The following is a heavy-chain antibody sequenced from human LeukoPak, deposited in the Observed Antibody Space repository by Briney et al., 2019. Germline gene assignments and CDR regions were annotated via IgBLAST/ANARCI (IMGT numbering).Heavy chain of an antibody. CDR3: AREEEVTMVRGGYNWFDP. V-gene: IGHV3-11*01. CDR1: GFTFSDYY. CDR2: ISSSGSTI. D-gene: IGHD3-10*01. Sequence: PGGSLRLSCAASGFTFSDYYMSWIRQAPGKGLEWVSYISSSGSTIYYADSVKGRFTISRDNAKNSLYLQMNSLRAEDTAVYYCAREEEVTMVRGGYNWFDPWGQGTLVTVSS. J-gene: IGHJ5*02.